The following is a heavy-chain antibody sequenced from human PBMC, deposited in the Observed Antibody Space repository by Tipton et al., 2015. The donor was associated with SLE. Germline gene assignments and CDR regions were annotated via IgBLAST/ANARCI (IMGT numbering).Heavy chain of an antibody. Sequence: TLSLTCTVSGGSISSSSYYWGWIRQPPGKGLEWIGSIYYSGSTYYNPSLKSRVTISVDTSKNQFSLKLSSVTAADTAVYYCARGEIVVVIFDYWGQGILVTVSS. CDR3: ARGEIVVVIFDY. D-gene: IGHD3-22*01. CDR2: IYYSGST. V-gene: IGHV4-39*07. J-gene: IGHJ4*02. CDR1: GGSISSSSYY.